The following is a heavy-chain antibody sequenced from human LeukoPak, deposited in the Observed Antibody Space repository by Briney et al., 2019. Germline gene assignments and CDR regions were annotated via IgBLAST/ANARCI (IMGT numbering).Heavy chain of an antibody. CDR3: ARVSGYDWESFHDY. Sequence: SGTLSLTCNVSGGSITIYYWSWIRQPPGKGLEWIGYIYYSGSANYNPSLKSRVTISVDTSKNQFSLRLSSVTAADTAVYYCARVSGYDWESFHDYWGQGILVTVSS. J-gene: IGHJ4*02. D-gene: IGHD5-12*01. CDR1: GGSITIYY. V-gene: IGHV4-59*01. CDR2: IYYSGSA.